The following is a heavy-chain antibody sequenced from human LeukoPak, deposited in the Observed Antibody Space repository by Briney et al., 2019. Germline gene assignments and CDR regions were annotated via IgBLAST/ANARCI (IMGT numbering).Heavy chain of an antibody. CDR1: GGSISSYY. J-gene: IGHJ4*02. V-gene: IGHV4-59*01. CDR2: IYYSGST. D-gene: IGHD4/OR15-4a*01. Sequence: PSETLSLTCTVSGGSISSYYWSWIRQPPGKGLEWIGYIYYSGSTNYNPSLKSRVTISVDTSKNQLSLKLSSVTAADTAVYYCARDRGGLTDYWGQGTLVTVSS. CDR3: ARDRGGLTDY.